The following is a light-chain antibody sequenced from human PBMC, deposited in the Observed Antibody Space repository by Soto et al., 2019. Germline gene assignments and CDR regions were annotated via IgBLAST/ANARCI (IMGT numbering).Light chain of an antibody. J-gene: IGKJ4*01. V-gene: IGKV3-15*01. Sequence: ELVMAQSPVTLSVSPGEGATLSCRASQSVTSNLAWYQQQPGQAPRLLIYGASTRATGIPARFSGSGSGTEFTLTISGLQSEDFAVYYCQQYNNWPLTSGGGTEGEIK. CDR1: QSVTSN. CDR2: GAS. CDR3: QQYNNWPLT.